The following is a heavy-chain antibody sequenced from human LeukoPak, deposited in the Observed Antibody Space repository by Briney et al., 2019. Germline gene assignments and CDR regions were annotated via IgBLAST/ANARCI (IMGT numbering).Heavy chain of an antibody. V-gene: IGHV4-59*05. Sequence: SETLSLTCTVSGGSISSYYWSWIRQPPGKGLEWIGSIYYTGTTYYNPSLTSRVTISVDMSKNQFSLRLTSVTAADTAVFYCARQQCNGGSCYSRAIWFDPWGQGTLVTVSS. CDR1: GGSISSYY. CDR2: IYYTGTT. CDR3: ARQQCNGGSCYSRAIWFDP. D-gene: IGHD2-15*01. J-gene: IGHJ5*02.